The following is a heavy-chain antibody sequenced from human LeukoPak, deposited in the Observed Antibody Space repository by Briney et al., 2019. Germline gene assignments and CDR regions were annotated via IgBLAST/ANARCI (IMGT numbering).Heavy chain of an antibody. V-gene: IGHV3-30-3*01. CDR2: ISYDGSNK. J-gene: IGHJ4*02. CDR3: ASDDSTGYHHSDN. Sequence: GRSLRLSCAASGFTFSSYAMHWVRQAPGRGLEWVAVISYDGSNKYYADSVKGRFTISRDNSKNTLYLQMSSLRADDTAVYYCASDDSTGYHHSDNWGQGTLVTVSS. D-gene: IGHD3-22*01. CDR1: GFTFSSYA.